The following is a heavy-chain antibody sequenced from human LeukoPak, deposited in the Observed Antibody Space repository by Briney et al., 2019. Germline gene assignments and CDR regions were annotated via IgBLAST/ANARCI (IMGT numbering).Heavy chain of an antibody. D-gene: IGHD4-17*01. CDR2: IYHSGSA. V-gene: IGHV4-38-2*02. Sequence: SETLSLTCTVSGYSISSGYYWGWIRQPPGKGLEWIGSIYHSGSAYYNPSLKSRVTISVDTSKNQFSLKLSSVTAADTAVYYYARETTVTTNFDYWGQGTLVTVSS. CDR1: GYSISSGYY. CDR3: ARETTVTTNFDY. J-gene: IGHJ4*02.